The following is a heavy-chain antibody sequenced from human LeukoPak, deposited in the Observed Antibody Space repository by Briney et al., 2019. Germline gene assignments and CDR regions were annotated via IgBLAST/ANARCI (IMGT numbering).Heavy chain of an antibody. Sequence: GRCLRLSCAASGFTFSSYAMNWVRQAPGKGLEWVSTICVRTGNTYYADSVKGRFTISRDNSKDTLSLLMNSLRAEDTAIYYCAKGNWDKLEVFDYWGQGTLVTVCS. CDR1: GFTFSSYA. J-gene: IGHJ4*02. D-gene: IGHD1/OR15-1a*01. CDR3: AKGNWDKLEVFDY. CDR2: ICVRTGNT. V-gene: IGHV3-23*01.